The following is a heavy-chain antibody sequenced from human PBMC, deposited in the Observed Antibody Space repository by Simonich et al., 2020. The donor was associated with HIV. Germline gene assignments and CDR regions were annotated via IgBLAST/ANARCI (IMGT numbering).Heavy chain of an antibody. V-gene: IGHV3-7*01. D-gene: IGHD6-19*01. CDR1: GFTFSSNW. CDR3: ARSAGSSGWSLFDY. J-gene: IGHJ4*02. Sequence: EVQLVESGGGLVQPGGSLRLSCAASGFTFSSNWMSWVRQAPGKGLEWVANIKEDGSEEYYVDSVKGRFTISRDNAKNSLYLQMNSLRAEDTAVYYCARSAGSSGWSLFDYWGQGALVTVSS. CDR2: IKEDGSEE.